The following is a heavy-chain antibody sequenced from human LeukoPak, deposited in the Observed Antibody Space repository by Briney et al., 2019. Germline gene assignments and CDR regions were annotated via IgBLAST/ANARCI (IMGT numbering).Heavy chain of an antibody. D-gene: IGHD6-13*01. CDR1: GYTFTGYY. CDR3: ARVRSSSWTDY. J-gene: IGHJ4*02. Sequence: ASVKVSCKASGYTFTGYYMHWVRQAPGQGLEWMGWINPNSGGTSYTQKFQGRATMTRDTSISTAYMELSRLRSDDTAVYYCARVRSSSWTDYWGQGTLVTVSS. CDR2: INPNSGGT. V-gene: IGHV1-2*02.